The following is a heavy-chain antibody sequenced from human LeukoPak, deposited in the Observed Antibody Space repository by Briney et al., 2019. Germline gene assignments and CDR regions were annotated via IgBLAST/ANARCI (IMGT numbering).Heavy chain of an antibody. CDR3: ARGGIVGATNFDY. D-gene: IGHD1-26*01. CDR2: IYYSGSI. V-gene: IGHV4-28*05. J-gene: IGHJ4*02. CDR1: GYSISSSNW. Sequence: SETLSLTCAVSGYSISSSNWWGWIRQPPGKGLEWIGYIYYSGSIYYNPSLKSRVTMSVDTSKNQFSLKLSSVTAADTAVYYCARGGIVGATNFDYWGQGTLVTVSS.